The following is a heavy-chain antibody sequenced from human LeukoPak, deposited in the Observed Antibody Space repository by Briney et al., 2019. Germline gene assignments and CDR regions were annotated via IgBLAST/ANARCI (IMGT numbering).Heavy chain of an antibody. CDR2: IYTSGST. J-gene: IGHJ4*02. Sequence: SETLSLTCTVSGGSISSYYWSWIRQPAGKGLEWIGRIYTSGSTNYNPSLKSRVTMSVDTSKSQFSLKLSSVTAADTAVYYCAREYCSSTSCYTWDYWGQGTLVTVSS. D-gene: IGHD2-2*02. CDR3: AREYCSSTSCYTWDY. CDR1: GGSISSYY. V-gene: IGHV4-4*07.